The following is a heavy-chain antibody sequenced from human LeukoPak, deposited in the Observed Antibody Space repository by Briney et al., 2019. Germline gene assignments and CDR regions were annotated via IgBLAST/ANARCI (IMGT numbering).Heavy chain of an antibody. CDR1: GFTFSSYA. CDR3: ARDRGYDRYFDY. D-gene: IGHD5-12*01. Sequence: AGGSLSLSCAASGFTFSSYAVHWVSQAPGEGLEWVAVISYDVSNKYYTDSVKGRFSISRDNSKNTLYLQMNSLRAEDTAVYYCARDRGYDRYFDYWRQGTLVTVSS. V-gene: IGHV3-30*04. J-gene: IGHJ4*02. CDR2: ISYDVSNK.